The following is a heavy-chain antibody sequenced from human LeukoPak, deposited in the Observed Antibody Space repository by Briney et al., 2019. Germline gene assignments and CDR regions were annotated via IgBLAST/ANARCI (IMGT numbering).Heavy chain of an antibody. CDR3: AAYASSGFFDY. V-gene: IGHV3-48*03. CDR2: ISSSGSTI. CDR1: GFTFRRYE. J-gene: IGHJ4*02. Sequence: PGGSLRLSCAASGFTFRRYEMNWVRQAPGKGLEWVSYISSSGSTIYYADSVKGRFTISRDNAKNSLYLQMNSLRAEDTAVYYCAAYASSGFFDYWGQGTLVTVSS. D-gene: IGHD3-22*01.